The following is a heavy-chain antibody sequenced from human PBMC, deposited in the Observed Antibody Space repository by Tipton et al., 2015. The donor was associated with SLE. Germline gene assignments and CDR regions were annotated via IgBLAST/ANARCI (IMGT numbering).Heavy chain of an antibody. V-gene: IGHV4-61*01. D-gene: IGHD4-17*01. CDR1: GDYVSSGSHY. J-gene: IGHJ2*01. CDR3: ARDGDGDYLVGFDL. Sequence: TLSLTCTVSGDYVSSGSHYWSWIRQPPGKGLEWIGYIDDSGNTDYTPSLKSRVTISVDTSKNQFSLKLSSVTAADTAVYYCARDGDGDYLVGFDLWGRGTLVTVSS. CDR2: IDDSGNT.